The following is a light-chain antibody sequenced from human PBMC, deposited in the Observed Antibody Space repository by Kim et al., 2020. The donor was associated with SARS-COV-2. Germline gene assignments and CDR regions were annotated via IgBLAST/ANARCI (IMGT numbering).Light chain of an antibody. Sequence: PGDTATLSCRASQSVSTYFAWYQQKPGQAPRLLIYDASNRASGIPPRFSGSGSGTDFTLTISNLEPEDFAVYYCQQRSNWLLTFGGGTKVDI. CDR2: DAS. CDR1: QSVSTY. CDR3: QQRSNWLLT. V-gene: IGKV3-11*01. J-gene: IGKJ4*01.